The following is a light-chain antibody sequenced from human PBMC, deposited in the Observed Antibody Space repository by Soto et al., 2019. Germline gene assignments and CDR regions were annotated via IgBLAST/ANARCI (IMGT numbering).Light chain of an antibody. CDR3: QQYGGSWT. J-gene: IGKJ1*01. Sequence: EIVLTQSPGTLSVSPGERATLSCRASQSVSSIYLAWYQQKPGQAPRLLIYGTSSRATGIPDRFSGRGSGTDFTLIISRLEPEDSAVYFCQQYGGSWTFGQGTKVEIK. V-gene: IGKV3-20*01. CDR2: GTS. CDR1: QSVSSIY.